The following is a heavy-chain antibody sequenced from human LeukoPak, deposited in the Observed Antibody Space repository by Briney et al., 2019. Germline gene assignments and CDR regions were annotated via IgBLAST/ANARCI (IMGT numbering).Heavy chain of an antibody. J-gene: IGHJ4*02. D-gene: IGHD5-18*01. V-gene: IGHV4-59*08. CDR3: ARHGDTAMVTIDY. CDR1: GGSISSYY. Sequence: PSETLSLTCTVSGGSISSYYWSWIRQPPGKGLEWIGYIYYSGGTNYNPSLKSRVTISVDTSKNQFSLKVSSVTAADTAVYYCARHGDTAMVTIDYWGQGTLVTVSS. CDR2: IYYSGGT.